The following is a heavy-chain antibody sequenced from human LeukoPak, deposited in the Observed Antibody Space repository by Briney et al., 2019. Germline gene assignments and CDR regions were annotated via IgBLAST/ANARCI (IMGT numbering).Heavy chain of an antibody. D-gene: IGHD3-3*01. CDR1: GFTFSSYA. V-gene: IGHV3-30-3*01. CDR2: ISYDGSNK. CDR3: ARDFWPHRLVYDFWSGPRYAFDI. Sequence: PGRSLRLSCAASGFTFSSYAMHWVRQAPGKGLEWVAVISYDGSNKYYAGSVKGRFTISRDNSKNTLYLQMNSLRAEDTAVYYCARDFWPHRLVYDFWSGPRYAFDIWGQGTMVTVSS. J-gene: IGHJ3*02.